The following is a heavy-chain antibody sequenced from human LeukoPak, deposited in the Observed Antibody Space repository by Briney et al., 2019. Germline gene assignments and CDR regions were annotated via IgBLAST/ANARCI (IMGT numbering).Heavy chain of an antibody. J-gene: IGHJ6*02. Sequence: SVKVSCKASGGAFSSYAISWVRQAPGQGLEWMGGIIPIFGTANYAQKFQGRVTITADESTSTAYMELSSLRSEDTAVCYCARGKYCSGGSCYSEDYYYGMDVWGQGTTVTVSS. CDR1: GGAFSSYA. CDR2: IIPIFGTA. CDR3: ARGKYCSGGSCYSEDYYYGMDV. V-gene: IGHV1-69*13. D-gene: IGHD2-15*01.